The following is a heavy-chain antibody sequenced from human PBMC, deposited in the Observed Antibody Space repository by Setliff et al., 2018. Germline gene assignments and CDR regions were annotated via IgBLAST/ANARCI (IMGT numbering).Heavy chain of an antibody. D-gene: IGHD3-10*01. V-gene: IGHV4-59*11. Sequence: PSETLSLTCTVSGGSISSHYWSWIRQPPGKGLEWIGSIYYSGSTNYNPSLKSRVTISVDTSKNQFSLKLSSATAADTAVYYCAGTPMVREVMDFDFWGQGTLVTV. CDR1: GGSISSHY. CDR2: IYYSGST. CDR3: AGTPMVREVMDFDF. J-gene: IGHJ4*02.